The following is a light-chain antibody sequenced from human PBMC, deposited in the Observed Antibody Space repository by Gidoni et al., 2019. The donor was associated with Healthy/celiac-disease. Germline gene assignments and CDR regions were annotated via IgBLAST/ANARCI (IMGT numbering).Light chain of an antibody. Sequence: QSVLTQPPSASGTPGQRVTISCSGSSSNIGSNYVYWYQQLPGTAPTLPIYRNHQRPSGGTDRFSGSTSRTSASLAISGLRSEDEADYYCASWDDSLSGVVFGGGTKLPVL. CDR1: SSNIGSNY. V-gene: IGLV1-47*01. CDR2: RNH. J-gene: IGLJ2*01. CDR3: ASWDDSLSGVV.